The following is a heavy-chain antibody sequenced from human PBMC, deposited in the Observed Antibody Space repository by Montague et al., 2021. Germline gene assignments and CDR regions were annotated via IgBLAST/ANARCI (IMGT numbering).Heavy chain of an antibody. Sequence: TLSPTRTVSGGSISSGGYYWSWIRQHPGKGLEWIGYIYYRGSTYYNPSLKSRVSISVDTSKNQFSLKLSSVTAADTAVYYCARITDSSGYYWGAFDIWGQGTMVTVAS. J-gene: IGHJ3*02. D-gene: IGHD3-22*01. V-gene: IGHV4-31*03. CDR1: GGSISSGGYY. CDR3: ARITDSSGYYWGAFDI. CDR2: IYYRGST.